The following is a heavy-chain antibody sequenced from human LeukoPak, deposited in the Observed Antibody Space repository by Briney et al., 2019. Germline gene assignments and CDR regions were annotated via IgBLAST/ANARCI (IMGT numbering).Heavy chain of an antibody. CDR2: IYYSGST. V-gene: IGHV4-39*01. Sequence: PSETLSLTCTVSGGSISSSSYYWGWIRQPPGKGLEWIGSIYYSGSTYYNPSLKSRVTISVDTSKNQFSLKLNSVTAADTAVYYCERPQASCSDGSCHYYYMDVWGTGTTVTVSS. J-gene: IGHJ6*03. CDR3: ERPQASCSDGSCHYYYMDV. CDR1: GGSISSSSYY. D-gene: IGHD2-15*01.